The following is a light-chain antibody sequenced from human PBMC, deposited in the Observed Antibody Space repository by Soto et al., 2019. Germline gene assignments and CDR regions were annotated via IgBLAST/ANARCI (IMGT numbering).Light chain of an antibody. CDR1: ASDVGAYDY. J-gene: IGLJ1*01. CDR2: EVR. Sequence: QSALTQPASGSGSPGQSITIACTGTASDVGAYDYVSWYQHHPGKPPKLLIFEVRDRPSGGSNRFSGSQSGNTASLTISGLQSEDEADYFCSSSTSSSTLVFGTGTKLTVL. V-gene: IGLV2-14*01. CDR3: SSSTSSSTLV.